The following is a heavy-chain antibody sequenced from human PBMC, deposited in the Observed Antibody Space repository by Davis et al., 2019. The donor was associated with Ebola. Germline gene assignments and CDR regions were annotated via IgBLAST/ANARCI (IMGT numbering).Heavy chain of an antibody. CDR1: GYTFTGYY. CDR2: IIPILGIA. V-gene: IGHV1-69*10. J-gene: IGHJ5*02. CDR3: ATSRDILTGYYPNWFDP. Sequence: SVKVSCKASGYTFTGYYMHWVRQAPGQGLEWMGGIIPILGIANYAQKFQGRVTITADKSTSTAYMELSSLRSEDTAVYYCATSRDILTGYYPNWFDPWGQGTLVTVSS. D-gene: IGHD3-9*01.